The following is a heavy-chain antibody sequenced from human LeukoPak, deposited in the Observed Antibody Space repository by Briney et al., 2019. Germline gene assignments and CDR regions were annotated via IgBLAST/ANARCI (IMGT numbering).Heavy chain of an antibody. V-gene: IGHV4-39*01. D-gene: IGHD6-19*01. CDR1: GGSISSSPYY. Sequence: SETLSLTCTVSGGSISSSPYYWGWIRQPPGKGLEWIGNIYYSGSTYYNPSLKTRVTISVDTSKNQFSLKLTSVAAADTAVYYCARHASVDGNWPRPLDYWGQGSLVTVSS. CDR2: IYYSGST. CDR3: ARHASVDGNWPRPLDY. J-gene: IGHJ4*02.